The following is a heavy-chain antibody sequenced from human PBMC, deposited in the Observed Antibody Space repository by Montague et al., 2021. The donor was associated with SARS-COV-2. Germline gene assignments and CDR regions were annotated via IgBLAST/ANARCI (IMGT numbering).Heavy chain of an antibody. J-gene: IGHJ6*02. D-gene: IGHD2/OR15-2a*01. CDR1: GFTFSGYA. Sequence: SLRLSCAASGFTFSGYAMHWVRQAPGKGLEWVAVISYDGSNKYYXDSVKGRFTISRDNSKNTLYLQMNSLRAEDTAVYYCARVLGGYYGMDVWGQGTTVTVSS. CDR2: ISYDGSNK. V-gene: IGHV3-30-3*01. CDR3: ARVLGGYYGMDV.